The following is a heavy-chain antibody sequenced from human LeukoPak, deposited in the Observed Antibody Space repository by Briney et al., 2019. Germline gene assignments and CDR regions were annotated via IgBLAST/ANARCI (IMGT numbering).Heavy chain of an antibody. Sequence: ASVKVSCKASGYTFTSYDINWVRQATGQGLEWMGCMNPNRGNTGYAHKVQGRVTMTRNTSISTAYMELSSLRSEDTAVYYCARGGIRPVAAAANDYWGQGTLVTVSS. J-gene: IGHJ4*02. CDR3: ARGGIRPVAAAANDY. V-gene: IGHV1-8*01. CDR1: GYTFTSYD. CDR2: MNPNRGNT. D-gene: IGHD6-13*01.